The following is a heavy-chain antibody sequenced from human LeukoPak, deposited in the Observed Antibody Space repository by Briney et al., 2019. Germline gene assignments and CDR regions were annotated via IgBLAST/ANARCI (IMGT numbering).Heavy chain of an antibody. CDR2: IIPIFGTA. CDR3: ARDGYNYRYFDY. Sequence: GSSVKVSCKASGGTFSTYAISWVRQAPGQGLEWMGGIIPIFGTANYAQKFQGRVTITTDESTSTAYIELSSLRSEDTAVYYCARDGYNYRYFDYWGQGTLVTVSS. V-gene: IGHV1-69*05. D-gene: IGHD5-24*01. J-gene: IGHJ4*02. CDR1: GGTFSTYA.